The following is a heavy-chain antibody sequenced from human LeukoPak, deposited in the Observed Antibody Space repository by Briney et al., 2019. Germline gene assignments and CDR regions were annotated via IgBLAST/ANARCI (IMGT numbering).Heavy chain of an antibody. V-gene: IGHV3-73*01. J-gene: IGHJ3*02. CDR3: AKPARTDAFDI. Sequence: GGSLRLSCAASGFTFSGSALHWVRQASGKGLEWVGRIRSTANGYATAYAASVKGRFTISRDDSKNTAYLQMNSLRAEDTAVYYRAKPARTDAFDIWGQGTMVTVSS. D-gene: IGHD1-14*01. CDR1: GFTFSGSA. CDR2: IRSTANGYAT.